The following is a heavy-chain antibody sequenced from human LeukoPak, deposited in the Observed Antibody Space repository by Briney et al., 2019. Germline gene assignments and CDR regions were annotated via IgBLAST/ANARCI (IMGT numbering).Heavy chain of an antibody. CDR2: INHSGST. D-gene: IGHD3-16*01. V-gene: IGHV4-34*01. Sequence: GSLRLSCAASGFTFSNAWMSWVRQAPGKGLEWIGEINHSGSTNYNPSLKSRVTISVDTSKNQFSLKLSSVTAADTAVYYCARGLGGMDVWGKGTTVTVSS. J-gene: IGHJ6*04. CDR3: ARGLGGMDV. CDR1: GFTFSNAW.